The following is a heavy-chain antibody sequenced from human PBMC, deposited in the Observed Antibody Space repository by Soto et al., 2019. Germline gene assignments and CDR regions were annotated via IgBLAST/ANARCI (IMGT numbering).Heavy chain of an antibody. V-gene: IGHV1-3*01. CDR1: GYTFTSYA. CDR2: INAGNGNT. J-gene: IGHJ4*02. D-gene: IGHD3-3*01. Sequence: QVQLVQSGAEVKKPGASVKVSCKASGYTFTSYAMHWVRQAPGQRLEWMGWINAGNGNTKYSQKFQGRVTITRDTSASTAYMELSSLRSEDTAVYYCARASTHDFWSGYYIGYFDYWGQGTLVTVSS. CDR3: ARASTHDFWSGYYIGYFDY.